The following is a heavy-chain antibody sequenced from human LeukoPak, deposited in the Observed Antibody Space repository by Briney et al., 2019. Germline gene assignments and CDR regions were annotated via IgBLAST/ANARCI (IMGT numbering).Heavy chain of an antibody. V-gene: IGHV4-59*01. CDR1: GGSISNFH. CDR2: IYYSGST. D-gene: IGHD6-19*01. CDR3: ARIGSSGWPNSDY. J-gene: IGHJ4*02. Sequence: SETLSLTCTVSGGSISNFHWSWLRQPPGKGLEWIGSIYYSGSTNYNSSLKSRVTISVDTSKNQFFLKLSSVTAADTAVYYCARIGSSGWPNSDYWGQGTLVTVSS.